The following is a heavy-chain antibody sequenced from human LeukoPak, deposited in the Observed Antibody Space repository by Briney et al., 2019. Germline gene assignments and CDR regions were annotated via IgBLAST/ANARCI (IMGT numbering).Heavy chain of an antibody. Sequence: ETSETLSLTCAVYGGSFSGYYWSWVRQPPGKGLEWIGYIYYSGSNNYNPSLKSRVTISVDTSKNQFSLKLSSVTAADTAVYYCARRGSDFWSGYYYNYFDYWGQRALVTVSS. J-gene: IGHJ4*02. CDR3: ARRGSDFWSGYYYNYFDY. D-gene: IGHD3-3*01. V-gene: IGHV4-59*08. CDR2: IYYSGSN. CDR1: GGSFSGYY.